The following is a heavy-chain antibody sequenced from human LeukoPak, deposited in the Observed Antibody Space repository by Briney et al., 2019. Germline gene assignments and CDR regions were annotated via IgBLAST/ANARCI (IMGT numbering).Heavy chain of an antibody. CDR2: ISGSGGST. CDR1: GFTFSSYA. CDR3: AKGDIVVVVAATPDY. J-gene: IGHJ4*02. V-gene: IGHV3-23*01. D-gene: IGHD2-15*01. Sequence: PGGSLRLSCEVSGFTFSSYAMSWVRQAPGKGLEWVSAISGSGGSTYYADSVKGRFTISRDNSKNTLYLQMNSLRAEGTAVYYCAKGDIVVVVAATPDYWGQGTLVTVSS.